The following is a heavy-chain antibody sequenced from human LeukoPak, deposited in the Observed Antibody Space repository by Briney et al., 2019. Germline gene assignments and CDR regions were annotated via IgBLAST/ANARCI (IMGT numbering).Heavy chain of an antibody. J-gene: IGHJ4*02. V-gene: IGHV3-7*01. CDR1: GFTFNTYW. CDR2: IKEDGSQK. Sequence: GGSLRLSCAASGFTFNTYWMSWVRQTPGKGLEWVANIKEDGSQKNYVDSVRGRFTISRDNAKNSLYLQMNSLRAEDTAVYYCARGGFSSAINFWGQGTLVTVSS. CDR3: ARGGFSSAINF. D-gene: IGHD2-21*02.